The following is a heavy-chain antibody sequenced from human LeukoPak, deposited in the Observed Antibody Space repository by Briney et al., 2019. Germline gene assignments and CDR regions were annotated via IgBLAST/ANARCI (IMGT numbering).Heavy chain of an antibody. D-gene: IGHD6-19*01. V-gene: IGHV3-74*01. CDR2: INSDGSST. Sequence: QPGGSLRLSCAASGFTFSSYWMHWVRQAPGKGLVWVSRINSDGSSTSYADSVKGRFTISRDNAKNTLYLQMNSLRAEDTAVYYCARGGVAGSRNDYWGQGTLVTVSS. CDR3: ARGGVAGSRNDY. J-gene: IGHJ4*02. CDR1: GFTFSSYW.